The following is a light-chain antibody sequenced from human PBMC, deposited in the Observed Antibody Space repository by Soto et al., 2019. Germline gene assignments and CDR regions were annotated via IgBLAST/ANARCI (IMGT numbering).Light chain of an antibody. CDR2: DAS. CDR3: QQRSNWPSLFT. Sequence: EIVLTQSPATLSLSPGERATLCCRASQSVSSYLAWYQQKPGQAPRLLIYDASNRATGIPARFSGSGSGTDFTLTISSLEPEDFAVYYCQQRSNWPSLFTFGPGTKVDIK. CDR1: QSVSSY. J-gene: IGKJ3*01. V-gene: IGKV3-11*01.